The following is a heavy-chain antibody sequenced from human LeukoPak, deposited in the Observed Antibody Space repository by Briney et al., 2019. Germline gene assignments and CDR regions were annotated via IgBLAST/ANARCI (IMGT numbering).Heavy chain of an antibody. D-gene: IGHD1-26*01. CDR3: ARVKRSSGSYGY. Sequence: GASVKVSCKASGYTFTGYYMHWVRQAPGQGLEWMGWINPNSGVTYYEQNFQGRVTMTRDTSISTAYMELSRLTSDDTAVYYCARVKRSSGSYGYWGQGTLVTVSS. V-gene: IGHV1-2*02. CDR2: INPNSGVT. J-gene: IGHJ4*02. CDR1: GYTFTGYY.